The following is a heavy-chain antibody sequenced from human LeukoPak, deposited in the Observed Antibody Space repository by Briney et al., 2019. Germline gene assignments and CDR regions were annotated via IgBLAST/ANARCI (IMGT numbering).Heavy chain of an antibody. D-gene: IGHD6-19*01. CDR3: AKEEVGAVAGRFDH. CDR2: IGGTGATT. J-gene: IGHJ4*02. CDR1: GFSFSSYA. V-gene: IGHV3-23*01. Sequence: GGSLSLSCAASGFSFSSYAMTWVRQAPGKGLEWVSGIGGTGATTYYADSVKGRFTISRDNSKNTLYLQMNSLRAEDTAVYYCAKEEVGAVAGRFDHWGQGTLVTVSS.